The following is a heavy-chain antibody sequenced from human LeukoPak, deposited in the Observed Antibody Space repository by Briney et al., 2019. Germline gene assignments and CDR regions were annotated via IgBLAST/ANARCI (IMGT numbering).Heavy chain of an antibody. CDR1: GFTFSTYA. V-gene: IGHV3-23*01. CDR3: AKDGRGYSYGNDY. Sequence: PGGSLRLSCAASGFTFSTYAMSWVRQAPGKGLDWVSAISGSGGSTYYADSVKGRFTISRDNSKNTLYLQMNSLRAEDTAVYYCAKDGRGYSYGNDYWGQGTLVTVSS. D-gene: IGHD5-18*01. CDR2: ISGSGGST. J-gene: IGHJ4*02.